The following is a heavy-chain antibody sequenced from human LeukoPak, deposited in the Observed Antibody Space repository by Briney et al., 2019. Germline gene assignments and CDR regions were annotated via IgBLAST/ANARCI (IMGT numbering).Heavy chain of an antibody. J-gene: IGHJ4*02. V-gene: IGHV4-4*07. CDR1: GGSFSSYY. D-gene: IGHD3-22*01. CDR2: IYNSGGT. CDR3: ARLGSGYPPFRIFDY. Sequence: PSETLSLTCTASGGSFSSYYWSWIRQPAGKGLDWIGRIYNSGGTNYNPSLKSRVTMSVDTSKNQFSLKLSSVTAADTAVYYCARLGSGYPPFRIFDYWGQGTLVTVSS.